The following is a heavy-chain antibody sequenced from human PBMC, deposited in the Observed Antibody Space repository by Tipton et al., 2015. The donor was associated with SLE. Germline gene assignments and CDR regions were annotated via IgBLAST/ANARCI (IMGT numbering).Heavy chain of an antibody. CDR2: ISFSGGTE. J-gene: IGHJ3*01. Sequence: SLRLSCAASGFTFSSYEMNWVRQAPGKGLEWVSYISFSGGTEYYAHSVRGRFTISRDNAKNSLYLQMDSLRAGDTAVYYCARFGYCSGGNCDNAFDVWGQGTMVTVSS. V-gene: IGHV3-48*03. D-gene: IGHD2-15*01. CDR1: GFTFSSYE. CDR3: ARFGYCSGGNCDNAFDV.